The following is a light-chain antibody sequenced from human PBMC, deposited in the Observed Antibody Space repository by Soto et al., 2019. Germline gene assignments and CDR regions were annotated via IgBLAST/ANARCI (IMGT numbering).Light chain of an antibody. CDR3: QSYDSSLSAYV. Sequence: QSALTQPASVSGSPGQSITVSCTGTSSDIGGYIFVSWYQQHPGKAPKLMIYDINNRPSGVSNRFSGSKSGNTASLTISGLQAEDEADYYCQSYDSSLSAYVFGTGTKLTVL. J-gene: IGLJ1*01. CDR2: DIN. V-gene: IGLV2-14*01. CDR1: SSDIGGYIF.